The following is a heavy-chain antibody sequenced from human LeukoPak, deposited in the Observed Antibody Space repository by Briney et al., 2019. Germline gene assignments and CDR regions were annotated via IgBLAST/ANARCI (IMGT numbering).Heavy chain of an antibody. Sequence: GRSLRLSCAASGFTFDDYAMHWVRQAPGKGLEWASGISWNSGSIGYADSVKGRFTISRDNAKNSLYLQMNSLRAEDTALYYCVGQKSRAFDIWGQGTMVTVSS. J-gene: IGHJ3*02. V-gene: IGHV3-9*01. D-gene: IGHD1-26*01. CDR3: VGQKSRAFDI. CDR1: GFTFDDYA. CDR2: ISWNSGSI.